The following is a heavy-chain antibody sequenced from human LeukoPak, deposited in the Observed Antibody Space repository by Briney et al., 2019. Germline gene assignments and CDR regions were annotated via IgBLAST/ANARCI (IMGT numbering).Heavy chain of an antibody. V-gene: IGHV1-8*01. CDR2: MNPNSGNT. CDR3: ARLTTVTNYDDY. CDR1: GYTFTSYD. Sequence: ASVKVSCKASGYTFTSYDINWVRQATGQGLEWMGWMNPNSGNTGYAQKFQDRVTMTRNTSISTAYMELSSLRSEDTAVYYCARLTTVTNYDDYWGQGTLVTVSS. J-gene: IGHJ4*02. D-gene: IGHD4-17*01.